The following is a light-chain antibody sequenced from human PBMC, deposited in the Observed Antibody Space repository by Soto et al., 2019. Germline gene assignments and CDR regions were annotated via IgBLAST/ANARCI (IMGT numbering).Light chain of an antibody. CDR1: QTISSH. CDR2: AAS. V-gene: IGKV1-39*01. CDR3: QQYESYSWT. J-gene: IGKJ1*01. Sequence: DIQMTQSPSSLSASVGDRVIITCRASQTISSHLNWYQQKPGKAPNLLVYAASSLQSGVPSRFSGSGSGTDFTLTISSLQPDDSATYYCQQYESYSWTFGQGTKVDI.